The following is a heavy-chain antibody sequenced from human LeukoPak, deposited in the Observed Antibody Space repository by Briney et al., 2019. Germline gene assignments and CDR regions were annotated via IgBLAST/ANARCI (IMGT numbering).Heavy chain of an antibody. J-gene: IGHJ6*02. Sequence: PGGSLRLSCAASGFTFSSYAMHWVRQAPGKGPEYVSAISSNGGSTYYADSVKGRFTISRDNSKNTLYLQMSSLRAEDTAVYYCHYGSTPNGGMDVWGQGTTVTVSS. CDR2: ISSNGGST. V-gene: IGHV3-64D*06. CDR1: GFTFSSYA. D-gene: IGHD3-10*01. CDR3: HYGSTPNGGMDV.